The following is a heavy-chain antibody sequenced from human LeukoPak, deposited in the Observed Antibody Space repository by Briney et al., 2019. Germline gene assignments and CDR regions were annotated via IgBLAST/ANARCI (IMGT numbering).Heavy chain of an antibody. CDR1: GGSISSSNW. V-gene: IGHV4-4*02. CDR2: IYHSGST. J-gene: IGHJ4*02. D-gene: IGHD3-10*01. CDR3: ARRPSDSITMVRGVGPRGYYFDY. Sequence: SETLSLTCAVSGGSISSSNWWSWVRQPPGKGLEWIGEIYHSGSTNYNPSLKSRVTISVDKSKNQFSLKLSSVTAADTAVYYCARRPSDSITMVRGVGPRGYYFDYWGQGTLVTVSS.